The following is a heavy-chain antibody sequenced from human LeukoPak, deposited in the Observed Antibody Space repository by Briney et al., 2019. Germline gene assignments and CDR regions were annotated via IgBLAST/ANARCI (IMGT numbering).Heavy chain of an antibody. CDR3: ATILELNY. D-gene: IGHD3-3*01. CDR2: INHSGST. J-gene: IGHJ4*02. V-gene: IGHV4-34*01. Sequence: PSETLSLTCAVYGGSFSGYYWSWIRQPPGKGLEWIGEINHSGSTSYNPSLKSRVTISVDTSKNRFSLKLSSVTAADTAVYYCATILELNYWGQGTLVTVSS. CDR1: GGSFSGYY.